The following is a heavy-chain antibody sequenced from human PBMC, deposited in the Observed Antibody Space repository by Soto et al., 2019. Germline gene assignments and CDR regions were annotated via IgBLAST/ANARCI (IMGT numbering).Heavy chain of an antibody. V-gene: IGHV1-18*01. D-gene: IGHD6-13*01. Sequence: QVQLVQSGAEVKKPGASVKVSCKASGYTFTSYGISWVRQAPGQGLEWMGWISAYNGNTNYAQKLQGRVTMTTDTPTSTAYMELRGLRSDDTGVYYCARDVAAAGTSDYWGQGTLVTVSS. CDR3: ARDVAAAGTSDY. J-gene: IGHJ4*02. CDR2: ISAYNGNT. CDR1: GYTFTSYG.